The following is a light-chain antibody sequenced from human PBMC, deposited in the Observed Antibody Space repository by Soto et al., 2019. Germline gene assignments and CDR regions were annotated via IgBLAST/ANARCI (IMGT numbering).Light chain of an antibody. J-gene: IGKJ5*01. CDR2: DGY. V-gene: IGKV3D-20*02. Sequence: EIVLTQSPGTLSLSPGERGTLSCRASQTVSSNFLAWYQQKPGQPPRLLIYDGYYRATDTPPRFSGSGSGTDLTLTISSLEPGDSAVYYCQQRHQWPLTFGQGTRLEIK. CDR1: QTVSSNF. CDR3: QQRHQWPLT.